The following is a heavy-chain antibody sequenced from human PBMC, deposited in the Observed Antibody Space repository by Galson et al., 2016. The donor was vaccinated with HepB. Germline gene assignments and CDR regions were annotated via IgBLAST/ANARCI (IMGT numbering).Heavy chain of an antibody. CDR1: GFNVSGNY. D-gene: IGHD2-15*01. Sequence: SLRLSCAASGFNVSGNYMSWVRQAPGKGLEWVSIIYSGDSTYYADSVKGRFTIYRDNSKNALYLQMNNLRDEDTAVYYCSRDCSGAKGNYYYYGMDVWGQGTTVTVSS. CDR3: SRDCSGAKGNYYYYGMDV. CDR2: IYSGDST. J-gene: IGHJ6*02. V-gene: IGHV3-53*01.